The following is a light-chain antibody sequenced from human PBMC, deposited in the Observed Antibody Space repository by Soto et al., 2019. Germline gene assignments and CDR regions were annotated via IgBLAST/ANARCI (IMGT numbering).Light chain of an antibody. Sequence: DIVMTQSPLSLPVTPGEPASISCRSSQSLLHTDGYNYLDWFLQKPGQSPQLLIYVASKRASGVPDRFSGSGSGTDFTLKISRVEAEDVWVYYCMQSLQTPRTFGQGTKVEI. CDR2: VAS. CDR3: MQSLQTPRT. J-gene: IGKJ1*01. V-gene: IGKV2-28*01. CDR1: QSLLHTDGYNY.